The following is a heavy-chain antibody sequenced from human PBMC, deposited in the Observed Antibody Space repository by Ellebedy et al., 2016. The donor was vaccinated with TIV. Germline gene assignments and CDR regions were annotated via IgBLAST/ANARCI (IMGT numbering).Heavy chain of an antibody. Sequence: GESLKISCAASGFTFSSYWMHWVRQAPGKGLVWVSRINSDGSSTSYADSVKGRFTISRDNAKNTLYLQMNSLRAEDTAVYYCARGYSSGWYYFDYWGQGTLVTVSS. J-gene: IGHJ4*02. D-gene: IGHD6-19*01. CDR3: ARGYSSGWYYFDY. CDR2: INSDGSST. V-gene: IGHV3-74*01. CDR1: GFTFSSYW.